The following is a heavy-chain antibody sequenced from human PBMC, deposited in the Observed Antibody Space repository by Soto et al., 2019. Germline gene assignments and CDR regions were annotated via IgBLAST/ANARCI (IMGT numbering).Heavy chain of an antibody. CDR1: GFPFDSYS. V-gene: IGHV3-21*01. CDR2: LSSGSFYI. Sequence: GGSQRLSCAVSGFPFDSYSMSWVRQAPGQGLEWLASLSSGSFYIFHADSIRGRFTISRDDAKNLLFLQMNSLTIEDTATYYCAREANTIYAPHGLDVWGQGTAVTVSS. D-gene: IGHD3-3*01. J-gene: IGHJ6*02. CDR3: AREANTIYAPHGLDV.